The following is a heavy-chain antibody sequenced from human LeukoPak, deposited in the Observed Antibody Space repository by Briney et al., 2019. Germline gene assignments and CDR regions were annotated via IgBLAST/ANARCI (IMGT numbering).Heavy chain of an antibody. CDR1: GGSISSYY. V-gene: IGHV4-59*01. CDR3: ARDKAYYDSSGYYNAFDI. CDR2: IYYSGST. D-gene: IGHD3-22*01. J-gene: IGHJ3*02. Sequence: PSETLSLTCTVSGGSISSYYWSWIRQPPGKGLEWIGYIYYSGSTNYNPSLKSRVTISVDTSKNQLSLKLSSVTAADTAVYYCARDKAYYDSSGYYNAFDIWGQGTMVTVSS.